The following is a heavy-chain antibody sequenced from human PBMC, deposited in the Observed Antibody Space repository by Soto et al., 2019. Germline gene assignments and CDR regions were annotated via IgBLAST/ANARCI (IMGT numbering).Heavy chain of an antibody. V-gene: IGHV1-3*01. J-gene: IGHJ6*02. Sequence: QVQLVQSGAEVKKPGASVKVSCKASGYTFTSYAMHWVRQAPGQRLEWMGWINAGNGNTKYSQKFQGRVTITRDTAASTAYMELSSLRSEDTAVYYCARRNIVVENYYYYGMDVWGQGTTVTVSS. CDR2: INAGNGNT. CDR3: ARRNIVVENYYYYGMDV. D-gene: IGHD2-21*01. CDR1: GYTFTSYA.